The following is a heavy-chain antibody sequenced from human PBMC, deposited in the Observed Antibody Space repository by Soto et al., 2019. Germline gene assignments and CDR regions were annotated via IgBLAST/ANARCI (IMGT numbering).Heavy chain of an antibody. Sequence: QVQLQESGPGLVKPSETLSLTCTVSGGSVSSGNYYWSWIRQPPGKGLEWIGYINYSGNTNYNPALKSRVTISVDTSQNLFALSRSSVTAADTAVYYCARDSGGFCSSPSCYVDYWGQGTLVTVSS. V-gene: IGHV4-61*01. D-gene: IGHD2-2*01. J-gene: IGHJ4*02. CDR2: INYSGNT. CDR1: GGSVSSGNYY. CDR3: ARDSGGFCSSPSCYVDY.